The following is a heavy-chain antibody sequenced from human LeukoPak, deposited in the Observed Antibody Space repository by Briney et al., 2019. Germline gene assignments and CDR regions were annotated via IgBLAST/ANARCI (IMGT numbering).Heavy chain of an antibody. CDR3: ARPSYCGAGCYYYFDY. CDR2: IKPNGGVT. J-gene: IGHJ4*02. D-gene: IGHD2-21*02. Sequence: GASVKVSCKASGYTFSDYYIHWLRQAPGQGLEWMGWIKPNGGVTNYARNFQGRTTMTRVTSISTAFMELSSLRSDDTAVYYCARPSYCGAGCYYYFDYWGQGTLVTVSS. V-gene: IGHV1-2*02. CDR1: GYTFSDYY.